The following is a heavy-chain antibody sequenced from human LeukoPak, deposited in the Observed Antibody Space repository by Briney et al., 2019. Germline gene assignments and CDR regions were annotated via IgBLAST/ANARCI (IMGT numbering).Heavy chain of an antibody. J-gene: IGHJ4*02. D-gene: IGHD1-1*01. CDR1: GFTFSCCG. CDR3: ARGLHEYNPFDY. CDR2: IGSDGVNK. Sequence: GGSLRLSCAASGFTFSCCGIHWVRQAPGKGLEWVTFIGSDGVNKYYTDSVKGRFTISRDNAKNSLYLQMNSLRAEDTAVYYCARGLHEYNPFDYWGQGTLVTVSS. V-gene: IGHV3-30*02.